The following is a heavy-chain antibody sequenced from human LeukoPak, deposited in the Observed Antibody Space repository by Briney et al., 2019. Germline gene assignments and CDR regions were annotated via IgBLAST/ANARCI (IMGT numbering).Heavy chain of an antibody. D-gene: IGHD6-6*01. Sequence: GGSLRLSCAASGFTFSSYDMHWVRHAPGKGLEWVSGTGTAGDTYYPGSVKGRFTISRENAKNSLYLQMNSLRAGDTAVYYCARAKDSSSSGDAFDIWGQGTMVTVSS. V-gene: IGHV3-13*01. CDR3: ARAKDSSSSGDAFDI. J-gene: IGHJ3*02. CDR1: GFTFSSYD. CDR2: TGTAGDT.